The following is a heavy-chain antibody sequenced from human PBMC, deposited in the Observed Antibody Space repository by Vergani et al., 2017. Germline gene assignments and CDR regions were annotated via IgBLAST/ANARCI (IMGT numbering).Heavy chain of an antibody. CDR2: IYYSGST. Sequence: QVQLQESGPGLVKPSETLSLTCTVSGGSISSYYWGWIRQPPGKGLEWIGSIYYSGSTYYNPSLKSRVTISVDTSKNQFSLKLSSVTAADTAVYYCARGRDDSSGYYYYYYGMDVWGQGTTVTVSS. J-gene: IGHJ6*02. V-gene: IGHV4-39*07. CDR3: ARGRDDSSGYYYYYYGMDV. D-gene: IGHD3-22*01. CDR1: GGSISSYY.